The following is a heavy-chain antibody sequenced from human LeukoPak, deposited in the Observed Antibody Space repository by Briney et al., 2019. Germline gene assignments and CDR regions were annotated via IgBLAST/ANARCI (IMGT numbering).Heavy chain of an antibody. D-gene: IGHD6-19*01. CDR3: AIQGYSSGWYSFDY. CDR2: INHSGST. CDR1: GGSFSGYY. J-gene: IGHJ4*02. V-gene: IGHV4-34*01. Sequence: SETPSLTCAVYGGSFSGYYWSWIRQPPGKGLEWIGEINHSGSTNYNPSLKSRVTISVDTSKNQFSLRLSPVTAADTAVYYCAIQGYSSGWYSFDYWGQGTLVTVSS.